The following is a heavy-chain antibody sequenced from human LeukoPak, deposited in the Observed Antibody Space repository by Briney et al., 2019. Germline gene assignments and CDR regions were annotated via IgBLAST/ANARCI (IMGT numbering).Heavy chain of an antibody. CDR3: ARDKGYSSGWYVQSDAFDI. D-gene: IGHD6-19*01. V-gene: IGHV4-59*01. CDR1: GGSMRSYY. Sequence: PSETLSLTCTVSGGSMRSYYWNWIRQPPGKGLEWIGYIFYSGSTNYNPSLKSRVNISVDTSKNQFSLKMTSVTAADTAVYYYARDKGYSSGWYVQSDAFDIWGQGTMVTVSS. J-gene: IGHJ3*02. CDR2: IFYSGST.